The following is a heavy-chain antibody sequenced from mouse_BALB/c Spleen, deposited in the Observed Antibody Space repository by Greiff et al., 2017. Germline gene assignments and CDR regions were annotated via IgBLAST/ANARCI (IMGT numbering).Heavy chain of an antibody. CDR2: IDPENGDT. V-gene: IGHV14-4*02. CDR1: GFNIKDYY. J-gene: IGHJ4*01. D-gene: IGHD2-14*01. Sequence: VQLQQSGAELVRSGASVKLSCTASGFNIKDYYMHWVKQRPEQGLEWIGWIDPENGDTEYAPKFQGKATMTADTSSNTAYLQLSSLTSEDTAVYYCAREMRYAFSYYAMDYWGQGTSVTVSS. CDR3: AREMRYAFSYYAMDY.